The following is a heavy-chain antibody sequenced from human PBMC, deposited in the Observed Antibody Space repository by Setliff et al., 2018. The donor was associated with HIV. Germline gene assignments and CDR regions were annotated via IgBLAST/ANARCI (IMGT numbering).Heavy chain of an antibody. Sequence: ASVKVSCKASGGIFSRFAFSWVRQAPGQGLEWMGWINPNTGGTNYAQKFQGRVTMTRDTSIRTAYMELRMLTSDDTAIYYCTRSTTADWGQGTMVTVSS. CDR1: GGIFSRFA. CDR3: TRSTTAD. V-gene: IGHV1-2*02. J-gene: IGHJ4*02. CDR2: INPNTGGT. D-gene: IGHD4-17*01.